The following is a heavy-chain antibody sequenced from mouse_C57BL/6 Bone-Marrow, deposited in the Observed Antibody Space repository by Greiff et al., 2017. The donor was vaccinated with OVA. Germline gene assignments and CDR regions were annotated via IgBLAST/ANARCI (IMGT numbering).Heavy chain of an antibody. CDR3: AREAVAVITTVVARFDY. CDR2: IYPRSGNT. J-gene: IGHJ2*01. D-gene: IGHD1-1*01. V-gene: IGHV1-81*01. CDR1: GYTFTSYG. Sequence: VHLVESGAELARPGASVKLSCKASGYTFTSYGISWVKQRTGQGLEWIGEIYPRSGNTYYNEKFKGKATLTADKSSSTAYMELRSLTSEDSAVYFCAREAVAVITTVVARFDYWGQGTTLTVSS.